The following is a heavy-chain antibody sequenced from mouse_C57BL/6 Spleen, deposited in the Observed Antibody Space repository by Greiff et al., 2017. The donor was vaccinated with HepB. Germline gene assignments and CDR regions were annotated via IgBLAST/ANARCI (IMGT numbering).Heavy chain of an antibody. CDR1: GYTFTSYW. CDR2: IDPSDSYT. CDR3: ARERGNYGAMDY. J-gene: IGHJ4*01. D-gene: IGHD2-1*01. Sequence: VQLQQPGAELVRPGTSVKLSCKASGYTFTSYWMHWVKQRPGQGLEWIGVIDPSDSYTNYNQKFKGKATLTVDTSSSTAYMQLSSLTSEDSAVYYCARERGNYGAMDYWGQGTSVTVSS. V-gene: IGHV1-59*01.